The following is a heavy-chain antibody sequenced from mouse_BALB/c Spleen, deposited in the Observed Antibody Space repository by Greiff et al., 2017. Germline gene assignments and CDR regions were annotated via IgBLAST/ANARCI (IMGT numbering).Heavy chain of an antibody. Sequence: EVKLQESGPGLVKPSQSLSLSCSVTGYSITSGYYWYWIRQFPGNKLEWMGYISYDGSNNYNPSLKNRISITRDTSKNQFFLKLNSVTTEDTATYYCASPSYYYGSRGYFDFWGAGTTVTVSS. J-gene: IGHJ1*01. CDR3: ASPSYYYGSRGYFDF. D-gene: IGHD1-1*01. CDR1: GYSITSGYY. CDR2: ISYDGSN. V-gene: IGHV3-6*02.